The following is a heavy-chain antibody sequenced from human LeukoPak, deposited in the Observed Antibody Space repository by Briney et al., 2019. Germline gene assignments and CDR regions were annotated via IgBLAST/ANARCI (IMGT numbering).Heavy chain of an antibody. CDR2: IYYTGRT. V-gene: IGHV4-59*01. J-gene: IGHJ4*02. CDR1: GGSTNNYY. CDR3: AISRDAYKVIY. D-gene: IGHD5-24*01. Sequence: SETLSPTCTVSGGSTNNYYRSWIRQPPGKRLEWIGYIYYTGRTNYTPSLKSRATISLDTSRNQFSLNLSSVTAADTAVYYCAISRDAYKVIYWGPGTLVTVSS.